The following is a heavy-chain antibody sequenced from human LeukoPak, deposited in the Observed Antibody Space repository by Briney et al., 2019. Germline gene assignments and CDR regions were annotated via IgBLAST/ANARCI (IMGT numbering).Heavy chain of an antibody. CDR1: GFTFSNYW. CDR3: ARSQSGVFDV. V-gene: IGHV3-74*01. CDR2: LNGDGTNI. J-gene: IGHJ3*01. Sequence: PGGSLRLSCVASGFTFSNYWVQWVRQVPGKGLVWVSRLNGDGTNIIYADSVKGRFTISRDNAENTLYLQMNSLRAEDTALYYCARSQSGVFDVWGQGTMVTVSS. D-gene: IGHD2-8*01.